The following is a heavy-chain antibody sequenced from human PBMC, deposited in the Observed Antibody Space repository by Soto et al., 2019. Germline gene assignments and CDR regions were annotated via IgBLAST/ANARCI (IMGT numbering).Heavy chain of an antibody. Sequence: QLQLQESGPGLVKPSETLSLTCTVSGGSISSSSYYWGWIRQPPGKGLEWIGSIYYSGSTYYNPSLKSRVTISVDTSKNQFSLKLSSVTAADTAVYYCARHLAIVVVPAARIDPWGQGTLVTVSS. V-gene: IGHV4-39*01. CDR2: IYYSGST. D-gene: IGHD2-2*01. CDR1: GGSISSSSYY. J-gene: IGHJ5*02. CDR3: ARHLAIVVVPAARIDP.